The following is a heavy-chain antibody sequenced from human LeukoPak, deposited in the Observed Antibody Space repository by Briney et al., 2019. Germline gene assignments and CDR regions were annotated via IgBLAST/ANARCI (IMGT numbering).Heavy chain of an antibody. CDR1: GFTFSSYW. V-gene: IGHV3-74*01. J-gene: IGHJ4*02. CDR2: INYAGSDT. Sequence: GGSLRLSCAASGFTFSSYWMHWVRQAPGKGRVWVSGINYAGSDTRYAATVKGRFTISRDNAKNTLYLQMNSLRAEDTAVYYCQRDFMTAAGIHWGQGTLVTVSS. CDR3: QRDFMTAAGIH. D-gene: IGHD6-13*01.